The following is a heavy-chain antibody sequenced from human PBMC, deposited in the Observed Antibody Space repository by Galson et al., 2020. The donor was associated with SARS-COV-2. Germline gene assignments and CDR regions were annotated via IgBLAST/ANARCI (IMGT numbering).Heavy chain of an antibody. CDR1: GGSISSSSYY. Sequence: TLSLTCTVSGGSISSSSYYWGWIRQPPGKGLEWLGSIYYSGSTYYNPSLKSRVTISVDTSKNQFSLKLSSVTAADTAVYYCAREGRTIFNWFDPWGQGTLVTVSS. D-gene: IGHD3-3*01. CDR2: IYYSGST. V-gene: IGHV4-39*07. CDR3: AREGRTIFNWFDP. J-gene: IGHJ5*02.